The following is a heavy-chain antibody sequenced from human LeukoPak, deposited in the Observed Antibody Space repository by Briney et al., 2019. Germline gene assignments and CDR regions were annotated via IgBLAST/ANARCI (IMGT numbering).Heavy chain of an antibody. Sequence: ASVMVSCTASGYTFSGYFLHWVRQAPGQGLDWMGWINPNSGDTNYAQKFQGRVTITADESTSTAYMELSSLRSEDTAVYYCARGSYSSGPTASDYYYYMDVWGKGTTVTISS. CDR2: INPNSGDT. V-gene: IGHV1-2*02. CDR3: ARGSYSSGPTASDYYYYMDV. D-gene: IGHD6-19*01. CDR1: GYTFSGYF. J-gene: IGHJ6*03.